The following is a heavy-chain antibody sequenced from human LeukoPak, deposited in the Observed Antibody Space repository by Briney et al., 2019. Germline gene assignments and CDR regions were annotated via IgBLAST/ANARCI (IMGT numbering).Heavy chain of an antibody. CDR2: IRYDANTE. V-gene: IGHV3-30*02. CDR1: GFSYKYYG. J-gene: IGHJ4*02. Sequence: PGGSLRLSCAASGFSYKYYGMHWVRQAPGKGLEWVAFIRYDANTEYYADSVQGRFTISRDNSKNTLYLQINSLGPEDTALYYCAKAREGTVVIDYWGQGTLATVSS. D-gene: IGHD1-1*01. CDR3: AKAREGTVVIDY.